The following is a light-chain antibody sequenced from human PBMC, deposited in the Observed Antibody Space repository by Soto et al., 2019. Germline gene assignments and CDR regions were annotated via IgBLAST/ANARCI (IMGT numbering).Light chain of an antibody. V-gene: IGKV3-15*01. CDR3: QQYTNWPPIT. CDR2: DAS. CDR1: QSVTSS. Sequence: EIVMTQSPATLSVSPGERATLSCRASQSVTSSLASYQQKPGQAPRLLIYDASTRATGIAARFSGGESGTEFTLAFSSLQSEDFAVYYCQQYTNWPPITFGQGTRLEIK. J-gene: IGKJ5*01.